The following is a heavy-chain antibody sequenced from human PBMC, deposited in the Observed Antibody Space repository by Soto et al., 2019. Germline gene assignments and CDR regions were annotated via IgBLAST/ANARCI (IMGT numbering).Heavy chain of an antibody. D-gene: IGHD1-26*01. J-gene: IGHJ6*02. Sequence: GGFLRLSCSASGFTFSSYAMHWVRQAPGKGLEYVSAISSNGGSTYYADSVKGRFTISRDNSKNTLYLQMSSLRAEDTAVYYCVKDPQGGYYYYGMDVWGQGTTVTVSS. V-gene: IGHV3-64D*06. CDR1: GFTFSSYA. CDR3: VKDPQGGYYYYGMDV. CDR2: ISSNGGST.